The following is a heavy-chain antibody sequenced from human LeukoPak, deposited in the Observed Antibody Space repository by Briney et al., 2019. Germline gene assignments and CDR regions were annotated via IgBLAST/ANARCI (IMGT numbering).Heavy chain of an antibody. CDR1: GYTFTSYG. CDR3: ARDPPAYYYGSGSYSWFDP. Sequence: ASVKVSCKASGYTFTSYGISWVRQDPGQGLEWMGWISAYNGNTNYAQKLQGRVTMTTDTSTSTAYMELRSLRSDDTAVYYCARDPPAYYYGSGSYSWFDPWGQGTLVTVSS. D-gene: IGHD3-10*01. V-gene: IGHV1-18*01. J-gene: IGHJ5*02. CDR2: ISAYNGNT.